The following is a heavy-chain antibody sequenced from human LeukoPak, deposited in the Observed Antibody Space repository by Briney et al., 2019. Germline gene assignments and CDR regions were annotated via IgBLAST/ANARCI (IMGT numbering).Heavy chain of an antibody. V-gene: IGHV3-21*01. CDR2: ISSSSYI. CDR1: GFTFSSYS. Sequence: GGSLRLSCAASGFTFSSYSMNWVRQAPGKGLEWVSSISSSSYIYYADSVKGRFTISRDNAKNSLYLQMNSLRAEDTAVYYCARAQWELLGFDYWGQGTLVTVSS. J-gene: IGHJ4*02. CDR3: ARAQWELLGFDY. D-gene: IGHD1-26*01.